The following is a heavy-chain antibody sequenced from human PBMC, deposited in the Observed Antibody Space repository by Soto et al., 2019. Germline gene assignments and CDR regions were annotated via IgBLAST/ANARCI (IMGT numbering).Heavy chain of an antibody. D-gene: IGHD1-26*01. V-gene: IGHV3-23*01. CDR2: IGGSNTDR. J-gene: IGHJ5*01. CDR3: ARDAVSYNGKWDWFDS. CDR1: RFIFSDYA. Sequence: DVQLLQSGGGLVQPGGSLTLSCAASRFIFSDYAMNWVRQAPGKGLEWVSSIGGSNTDRYYADSVKGRFIISRDNSKNKMYLQMNSLRDDDTAVYYCARDAVSYNGKWDWFDSWGQGTLVTVSS.